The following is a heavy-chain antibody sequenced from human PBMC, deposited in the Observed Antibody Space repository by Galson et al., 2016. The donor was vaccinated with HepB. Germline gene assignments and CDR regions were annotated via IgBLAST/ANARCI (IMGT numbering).Heavy chain of an antibody. CDR3: ARGYTSGVPFW. Sequence: SLRLSCAVSGFLVNSNYMTWVRLAPGRGLEWVAIMYSGGSKQYAGSAKGRFTISRDTSSQTLVLEASDLRAEDTGIYYCARGYTSGVPFWWGQGTLVTVSS. CDR1: GFLVNSNY. V-gene: IGHV3-53*01. J-gene: IGHJ4*02. D-gene: IGHD2-8*01. CDR2: MYSGGSK.